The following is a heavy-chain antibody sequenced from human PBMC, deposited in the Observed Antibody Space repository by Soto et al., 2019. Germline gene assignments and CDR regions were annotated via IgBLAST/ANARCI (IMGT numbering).Heavy chain of an antibody. D-gene: IGHD6-13*01. CDR3: ARAGYSSRGENYYGMDV. Sequence: GSLRLYGAASGFTFSSYSMNWVRQAPGKGLEWVPSISSSSSYIYYADSVKGRFTISRDNAKNSLYLQMNSLRAEDTAVYYCARAGYSSRGENYYGMDVWGQGTTVTVSS. CDR2: ISSSSSYI. V-gene: IGHV3-21*01. CDR1: GFTFSSYS. J-gene: IGHJ6*02.